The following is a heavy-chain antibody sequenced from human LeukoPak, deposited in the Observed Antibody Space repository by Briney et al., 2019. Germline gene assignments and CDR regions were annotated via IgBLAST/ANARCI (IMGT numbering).Heavy chain of an antibody. J-gene: IGHJ4*02. CDR1: GFTFSSYI. CDR2: ITTSSSAI. D-gene: IGHD3-16*01. Sequence: PGGSLRLSCAASGFTFSSYIMNWVRQAPGRGLEWVSYITTSSSAIYYADSVKGRFTISRDNAKNSLYLQMNNLRAGDTAVYYCARDRTVGEFDFWGQGTLVTVSS. V-gene: IGHV3-48*01. CDR3: ARDRTVGEFDF.